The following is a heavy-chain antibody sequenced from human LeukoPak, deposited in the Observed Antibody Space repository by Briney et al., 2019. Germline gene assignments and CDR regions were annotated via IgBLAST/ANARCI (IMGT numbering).Heavy chain of an antibody. CDR3: ARGPGAGSIAVARHPFDY. J-gene: IGHJ4*02. V-gene: IGHV4-34*01. Sequence: SETLSLTCAVYGGSFSGYYWSWIRQPPGKGLEWIGEINHSGSTNYNPSLKSRVTISVDTSKNQFSLKLSSVTAADTAVYYCARGPGAGSIAVARHPFDYWGQGTLVTVSP. CDR1: GGSFSGYY. D-gene: IGHD6-19*01. CDR2: INHSGST.